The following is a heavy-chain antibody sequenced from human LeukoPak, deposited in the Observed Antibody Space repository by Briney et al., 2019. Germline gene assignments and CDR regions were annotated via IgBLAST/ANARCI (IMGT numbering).Heavy chain of an antibody. D-gene: IGHD6-13*01. CDR1: GGSISGYY. V-gene: IGHV4-59*01. J-gene: IGHJ4*02. Sequence: SETLSLTCTVSGGSISGYYWNWIRQPPGKGLEWIGYIYYTGSTNYNPSLKSRATISVDTSKNQFSLKLSSVTAADTAVYYCARNLGGSSWVFDYWGQGTLVTVSS. CDR3: ARNLGGSSWVFDY. CDR2: IYYTGST.